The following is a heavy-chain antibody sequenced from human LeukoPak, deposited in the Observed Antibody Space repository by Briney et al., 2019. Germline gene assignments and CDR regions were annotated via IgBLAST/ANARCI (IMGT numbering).Heavy chain of an antibody. CDR3: ARDGVYSSGWYGPSAYYYYYYMDV. CDR1: GYTFTSYG. J-gene: IGHJ6*03. V-gene: IGHV1-18*01. D-gene: IGHD6-19*01. Sequence: ASVKVSCKASGYTFTSYGISWVRQAPGQGLEWMGWISAYNGNTNYAQKLQGRVTMTTDASTSTAYMELRSLRSDDTAVYYCARDGVYSSGWYGPSAYYYYYYMDVWGKGTTVTVSS. CDR2: ISAYNGNT.